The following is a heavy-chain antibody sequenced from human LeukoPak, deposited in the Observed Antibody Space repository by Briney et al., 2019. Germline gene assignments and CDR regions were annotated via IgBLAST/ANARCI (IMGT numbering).Heavy chain of an antibody. D-gene: IGHD4-23*01. J-gene: IGHJ4*02. CDR2: ISYDGSNK. Sequence: GGSLRLSCAASGFTFSSYGMHWVRQAPGKGLEWVAVISYDGSNKYYADSVKGRFTISRDNSKNTLYLQMNSLRAEDTAVYYCARDQDDYGGNSFDYWGQGTLVTVSS. CDR1: GFTFSSYG. V-gene: IGHV3-30*19. CDR3: ARDQDDYGGNSFDY.